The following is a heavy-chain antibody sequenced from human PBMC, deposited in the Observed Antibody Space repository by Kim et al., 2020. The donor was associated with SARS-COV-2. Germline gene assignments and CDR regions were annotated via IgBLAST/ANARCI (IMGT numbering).Heavy chain of an antibody. V-gene: IGHV3-73*01. CDR3: TRLYDSSGWSYQYGMDV. D-gene: IGHD3-22*01. J-gene: IGHJ6*02. Sequence: GGSLRLSCAASGFTFSGSAMHWVRQASGKGLEWVGRIRSKANSYATAYAASVKGRFTISRDDSKNTAYLQMNSLKTEDTAVYYCTRLYDSSGWSYQYGMDVWGQGTTVTVSS. CDR2: IRSKANSYAT. CDR1: GFTFSGSA.